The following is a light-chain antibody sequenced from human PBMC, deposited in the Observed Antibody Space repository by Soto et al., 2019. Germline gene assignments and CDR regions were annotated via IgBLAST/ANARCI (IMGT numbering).Light chain of an antibody. CDR1: QSVSRY. Sequence: EIVLTQSPATLSLSPGERATLSCRASQSVSRYLAWYQQKPGQAPRLLIYDASNRATGIPARFSGSGSGTDFTLTISNLEPEDFAFYYCQQRSNWPVTFGQGTKVEIK. J-gene: IGKJ1*01. V-gene: IGKV3-11*01. CDR2: DAS. CDR3: QQRSNWPVT.